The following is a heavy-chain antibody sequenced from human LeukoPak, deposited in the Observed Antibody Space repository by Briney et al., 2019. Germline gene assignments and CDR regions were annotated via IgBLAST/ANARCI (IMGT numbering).Heavy chain of an antibody. V-gene: IGHV1-2*02. CDR2: INPNSGGT. CDR1: GYPFTGYY. CDR3: AREISDYASAY. Sequence: GASVRVSCKASGYPFTGYYIHWVRQAPGQGLEWMGWINPNSGGTNYAQKFQGRVIMTSDTSITTAYMDLSRLTSDDTAVYYCAREISDYASAYWGQGTLVTVSS. D-gene: IGHD4-17*01. J-gene: IGHJ4*02.